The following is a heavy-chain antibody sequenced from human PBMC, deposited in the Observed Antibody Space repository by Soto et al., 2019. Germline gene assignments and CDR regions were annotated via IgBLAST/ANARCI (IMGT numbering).Heavy chain of an antibody. D-gene: IGHD2-2*01. CDR3: VKESPHCSSSSCRVYYLDQ. Sequence: EVQLLESGGGLIQPGGSLRLSCAASGFTFRGYAMSWVRQAPGKGLEWVSAISGGAEATYYADSVKGRFTISRDNSKNTLYLQMNSLRAEDTAIYYCVKESPHCSSSSCRVYYLDQWGQGALVTVAS. V-gene: IGHV3-23*01. CDR1: GFTFRGYA. CDR2: ISGGAEAT. J-gene: IGHJ4*02.